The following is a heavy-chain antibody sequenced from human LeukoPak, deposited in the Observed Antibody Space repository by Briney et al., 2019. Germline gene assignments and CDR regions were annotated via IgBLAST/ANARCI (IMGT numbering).Heavy chain of an antibody. CDR1: GGSISSGGYY. D-gene: IGHD4-23*01. CDR3: ASGDYGGNSGVYY. CDR2: IYHSGST. Sequence: SETLSLTCTVSGGSISSGGYYWSWVRQPPGKGLEWIGYIYHSGSTYYNPSLKSRVTISVDRSKNQFSLKLSSVTAADTAVYYCASGDYGGNSGVYYWGQGTLVTVSS. V-gene: IGHV4-30-2*01. J-gene: IGHJ4*02.